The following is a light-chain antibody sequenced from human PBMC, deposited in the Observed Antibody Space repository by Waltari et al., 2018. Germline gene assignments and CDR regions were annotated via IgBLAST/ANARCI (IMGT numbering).Light chain of an antibody. CDR3: QKYNDVPQP. CDR1: QDINIH. V-gene: IGKV1-27*01. CDR2: AAS. Sequence: IQTTQSPSSLSASVGDRVTISCRASQDINIHLAWYQQKPGKVPNLLIYAASTLRSGVPSRFSGGGSGTYFTLTISSLQPEDFATYYCQKYNDVPQPFGGGTKVEMK. J-gene: IGKJ4*01.